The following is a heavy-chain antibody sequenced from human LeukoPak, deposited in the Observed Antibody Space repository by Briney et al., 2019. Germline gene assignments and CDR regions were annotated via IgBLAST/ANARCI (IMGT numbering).Heavy chain of an antibody. CDR2: IKSKTDGGTT. CDR1: GFTFSNAW. V-gene: IGHV3-15*01. J-gene: IGHJ4*02. CDR3: TTADRYFDWLSGSY. D-gene: IGHD3-9*01. Sequence: GGSLRLSCAASGFTFSNAWMSWVRQAPGKGLEWVGRIKSKTDGGTTDYAAAVKGRFNISTDDSQNMVNLQMNSLKTDDTAVYYCTTADRYFDWLSGSYWGQGTLVTVSS.